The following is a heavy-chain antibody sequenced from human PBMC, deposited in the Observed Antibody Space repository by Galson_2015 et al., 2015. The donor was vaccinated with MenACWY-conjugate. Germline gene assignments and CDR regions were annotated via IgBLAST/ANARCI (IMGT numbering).Heavy chain of an antibody. J-gene: IGHJ4*02. D-gene: IGHD3-22*01. V-gene: IGHV3-48*04. Sequence: SLRLSCAASGFTFSSYSMNWVRQAPGKGLEWVSYISSSSSTIYYADSVKGRFTISRDNAKNSLYLQMNSLRAEDTAVYYCATSYYYDSSGYFRFDYWGQGTLVTVSS. CDR1: GFTFSSYS. CDR2: ISSSSSTI. CDR3: ATSYYYDSSGYFRFDY.